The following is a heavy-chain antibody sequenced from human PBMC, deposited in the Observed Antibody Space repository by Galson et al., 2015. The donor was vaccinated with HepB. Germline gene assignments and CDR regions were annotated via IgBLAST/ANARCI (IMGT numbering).Heavy chain of an antibody. Sequence: SVKVSCKASGYTFTNYDINWVRQATGQGPEWMGWMNPNSGGTGYAHKLQGRVTMTRNTSISTAYMELSSLRSEDTAVYYCARARNYYGSGSYYFDSWGQGTLITVSS. V-gene: IGHV1-8*01. CDR1: GYTFTNYD. CDR2: MNPNSGGT. CDR3: ARARNYYGSGSYYFDS. D-gene: IGHD3-10*01. J-gene: IGHJ4*02.